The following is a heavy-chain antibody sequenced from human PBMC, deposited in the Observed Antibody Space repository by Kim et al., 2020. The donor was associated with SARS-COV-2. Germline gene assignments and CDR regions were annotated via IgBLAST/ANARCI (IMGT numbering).Heavy chain of an antibody. J-gene: IGHJ5*01. CDR2: INAGNGNT. D-gene: IGHD2-15*01. CDR1: GYTFTSYA. V-gene: IGHV1-3*01. CDR3: ARDKCSGGSWYSNPRPYNWFDP. Sequence: ASVKVSCKASGYTFTSYAMHWVRQAPGQRLEWMGWINAGNGNTKYSQKFQGRVTITRDTSASTAYMELSSLRSEDTAVYYCARDKCSGGSWYSNPRPYNWFDPRGQRNLVTVSS.